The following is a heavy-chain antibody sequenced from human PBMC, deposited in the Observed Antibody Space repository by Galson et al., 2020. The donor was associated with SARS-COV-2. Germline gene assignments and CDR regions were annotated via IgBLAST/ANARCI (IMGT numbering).Heavy chain of an antibody. CDR3: ARDRDDYVWGSYLEYFDY. J-gene: IGHJ4*02. Sequence: TGGSLRLSCAASGFTFSSYAMHWVRQAPGKGLEWVAVISYDGSNKYYADSVKGRFTISRDNSKNTLYLQMNSLRAEDTAVYYCARDRDDYVWGSYLEYFDYWGQGTLVTVSS. CDR2: ISYDGSNK. CDR1: GFTFSSYA. D-gene: IGHD3-16*02. V-gene: IGHV3-30-3*01.